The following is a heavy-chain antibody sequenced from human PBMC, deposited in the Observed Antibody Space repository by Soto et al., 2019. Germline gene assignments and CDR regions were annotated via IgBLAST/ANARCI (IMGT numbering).Heavy chain of an antibody. Sequence: GGSLRLSCAASGFTFRDYYMSWIRQAPGRGLGWVSYIHSSGSTIYYADSVKGRFTISRDNAKNSLYLQMNSLRAEDTAVYYCARAVNWNEFDPWGQGTLVTVSS. CDR1: GFTFRDYY. CDR3: ARAVNWNEFDP. J-gene: IGHJ5*02. D-gene: IGHD1-1*01. CDR2: IHSSGSTI. V-gene: IGHV3-11*01.